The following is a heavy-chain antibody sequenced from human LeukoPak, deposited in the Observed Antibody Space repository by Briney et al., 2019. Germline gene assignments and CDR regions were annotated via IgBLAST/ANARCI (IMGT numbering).Heavy chain of an antibody. J-gene: IGHJ3*02. Sequence: SGPTLVKPTQTLTLTCTFSGFSLSTSGVGVGWIPQPPGKALEWLALIYWDDDKRYSPSLKSRLTITKKTSKKHVVLTLPNMDPVDTATYYCAHRKVQRALWFGELLPYPPSDDAFDIWGQGTMVTVSS. CDR3: AHRKVQRALWFGELLPYPPSDDAFDI. D-gene: IGHD3-10*01. V-gene: IGHV2-5*02. CDR2: IYWDDDK. CDR1: GFSLSTSGVG.